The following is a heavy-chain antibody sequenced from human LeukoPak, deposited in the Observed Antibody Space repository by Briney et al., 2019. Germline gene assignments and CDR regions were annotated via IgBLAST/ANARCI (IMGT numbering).Heavy chain of an antibody. V-gene: IGHV4-59*08. D-gene: IGHD1-26*01. Sequence: SETLSLTCTVSGGSISSYYWTWIRQPPGKGLEWIGYIYNSESTNYNPSLKSRVTISVDTSKNQFSLKLSSVTAADTAVYYCARQGRYSLYNWFDPWGQGTLVTVSS. CDR2: IYNSEST. J-gene: IGHJ5*02. CDR1: GGSISSYY. CDR3: ARQGRYSLYNWFDP.